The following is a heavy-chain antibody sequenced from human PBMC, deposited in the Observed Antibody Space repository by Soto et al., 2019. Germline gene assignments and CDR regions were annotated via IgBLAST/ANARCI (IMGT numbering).Heavy chain of an antibody. CDR3: ARSQGSSTSVEFYYYYYYGMDV. V-gene: IGHV1-69*01. CDR2: IIPISETT. D-gene: IGHD2-2*01. J-gene: IGHJ6*02. CDR1: GGTFSSYA. Sequence: QVQLVQSGAEVQKPGSSVKVSCRASGGTFSSYAISWVRQAPGQGLEWMGGIIPISETTNYAQKFQGRVTMTADESKSTAYMELSSLRSEDTAVYYCARSQGSSTSVEFYYYYYYGMDVWGQGTTVTVSS.